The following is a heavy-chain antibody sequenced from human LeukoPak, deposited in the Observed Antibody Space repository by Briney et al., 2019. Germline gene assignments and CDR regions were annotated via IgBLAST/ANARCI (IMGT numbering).Heavy chain of an antibody. D-gene: IGHD3-16*02. CDR3: ARGFADFVWGSYPSSY. J-gene: IGHJ4*02. CDR1: GFTFSSYS. CDR2: ITGSSSYI. V-gene: IGHV3-21*01. Sequence: GGSLRLSCAASGFTFSSYSMNWVRQAPGEGLEWVSSITGSSSYIHYADSVKGRFTISRDNAKNSLYLQMNSLRAEDTAVYYCARGFADFVWGSYPSSYWGQGILVTVSS.